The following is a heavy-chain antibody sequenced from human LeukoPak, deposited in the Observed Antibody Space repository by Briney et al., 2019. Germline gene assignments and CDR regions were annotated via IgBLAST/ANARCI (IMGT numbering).Heavy chain of an antibody. CDR3: ARDPMTYYDILTGSDNWFVP. Sequence: ASVKVSCKASSYTFTSYGISWVRQAPGQGLEWMGWISAYNGNTNYAQKLQGRVTMTTDTSTSTAYMELRSLRSDDTAVYYCARDPMTYYDILTGSDNWFVPWGQGTLVTVSS. CDR1: SYTFTSYG. CDR2: ISAYNGNT. D-gene: IGHD3-9*01. J-gene: IGHJ5*02. V-gene: IGHV1-18*01.